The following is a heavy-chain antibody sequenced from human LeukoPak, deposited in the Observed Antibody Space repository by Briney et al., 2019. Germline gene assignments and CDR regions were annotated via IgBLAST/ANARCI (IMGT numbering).Heavy chain of an antibody. D-gene: IGHD3-3*01. J-gene: IGHJ3*02. CDR1: GFTFSDAW. CDR2: ITSRTDGGTT. CDR3: TTFPSGFDI. Sequence: GGSLRLSCAASGFTFSDAWMTWVRQAPGKGLEWVGRITSRTDGGTTDYAAPVKGKFTISRDDSKNTLYLQMNSLKTEDTALYYCTTFPSGFDIWGQGTMVTVSS. V-gene: IGHV3-15*05.